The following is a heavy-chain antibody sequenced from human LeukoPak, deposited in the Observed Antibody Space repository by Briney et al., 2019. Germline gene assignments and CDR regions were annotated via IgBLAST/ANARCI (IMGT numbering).Heavy chain of an antibody. CDR3: ARGREYCSGGSCYRYYYYYMDV. CDR2: INHKVST. Sequence: SETLSLTCAVYGGSFSGYYWSSIPQPPRKGLEWSGEINHKVSTNYNQCIKSRVTISVDTSKTQFSLKLSSVTAADTAVYYCARGREYCSGGSCYRYYYYYMDVWGKGTTVTVSS. CDR1: GGSFSGYY. D-gene: IGHD2-15*01. J-gene: IGHJ6*03. V-gene: IGHV4-34*01.